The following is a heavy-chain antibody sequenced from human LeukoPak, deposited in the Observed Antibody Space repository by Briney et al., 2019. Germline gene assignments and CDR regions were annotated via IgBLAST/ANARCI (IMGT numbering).Heavy chain of an antibody. J-gene: IGHJ4*02. V-gene: IGHV3-74*01. Sequence: GGSLRLSCAASGFTFNTYWMHWVRQAPGKGLVWVSRINSDGRRTTYADSLKGRFTISRDNAKNTLHLQMNSLRAEDTAVYYCARDLDYGGNSNFDDWGQGTLVTVCS. D-gene: IGHD4-23*01. CDR2: INSDGRRT. CDR1: GFTFNTYW. CDR3: ARDLDYGGNSNFDD.